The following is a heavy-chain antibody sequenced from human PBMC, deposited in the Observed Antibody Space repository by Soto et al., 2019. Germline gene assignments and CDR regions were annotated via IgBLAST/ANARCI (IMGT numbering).Heavy chain of an antibody. J-gene: IGHJ6*02. CDR1: GGTFSSYA. CDR2: IIPIFGTA. V-gene: IGHV1-69*12. D-gene: IGHD4-17*01. Sequence: QVQLVQSGAEVKKPGSSVKVSCKASGGTFSSYAISWVRQAPGQGLEWMGGIIPIFGTANYAQKFQGRVTITADEATSTAYMDLSSLRSEDTAVYYCASPPTTGNSYYYGMDVWGQGTTVTVSS. CDR3: ASPPTTGNSYYYGMDV.